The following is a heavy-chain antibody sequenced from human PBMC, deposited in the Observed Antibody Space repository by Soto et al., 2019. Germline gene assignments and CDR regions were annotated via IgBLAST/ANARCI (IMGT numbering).Heavy chain of an antibody. Sequence: QVQLVESGGGVVQPGRSLRLSCAASGFTFSSYAMHWVRQAPGKGLEWVAVISYDGSNKYYADSVKGRFTISRDNSKNTLYLQMNSLRAADTAVYYCARDPYGDSRGAFDIWGQGTMVTVSS. CDR1: GFTFSSYA. V-gene: IGHV3-30-3*01. CDR2: ISYDGSNK. D-gene: IGHD4-17*01. J-gene: IGHJ3*02. CDR3: ARDPYGDSRGAFDI.